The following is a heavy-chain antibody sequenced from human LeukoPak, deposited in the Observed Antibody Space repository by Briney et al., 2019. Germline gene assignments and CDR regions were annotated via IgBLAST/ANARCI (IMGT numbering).Heavy chain of an antibody. CDR2: ISSSGSTI. D-gene: IGHD3-10*01. Sequence: GGSLRLSCAASGFTFSSYEMNWVRQAPGKGLEWVSYISSSGSTIYYADSVKGRFTISRGNAKNSLYLQMNSLRAEDTAVYYCARVGAGSYYKATDYWGQGTLVTVSS. CDR3: ARVGAGSYYKATDY. CDR1: GFTFSSYE. J-gene: IGHJ4*02. V-gene: IGHV3-48*03.